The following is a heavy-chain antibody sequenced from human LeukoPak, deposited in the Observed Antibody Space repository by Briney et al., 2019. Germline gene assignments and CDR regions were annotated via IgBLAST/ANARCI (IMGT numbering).Heavy chain of an antibody. CDR2: TYYRSKWYN. CDR1: GDSVSSSSAA. Sequence: SQTLSLTCAISGDSVSSSSAAWNWIRQSPSRGLEWLGRTYYRSKWYNDYAVSVKSRITINPDTSKNQFSLQLNSVTPEDTAVYYCAREVGPYGSGSYYKFDCWGQGTLVTVSS. CDR3: AREVGPYGSGSYYKFDC. V-gene: IGHV6-1*01. D-gene: IGHD3-10*01. J-gene: IGHJ4*02.